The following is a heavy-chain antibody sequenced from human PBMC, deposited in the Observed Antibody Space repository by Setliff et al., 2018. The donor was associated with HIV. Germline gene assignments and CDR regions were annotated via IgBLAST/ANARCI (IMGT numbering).Heavy chain of an antibody. V-gene: IGHV4-34*01. J-gene: IGHJ4*02. CDR1: GGSFSGYY. CDR2: INHSGST. D-gene: IGHD3-22*01. Sequence: SETLSLTCAVYGGSFSGYYWSWIRQPPGKGLEWIGEINHSGSTNYNPSLKSRVTISVDTSKNQFSLKLSSVTAADTAVYYCAREGSSGYYYRGQGNFDYWGQGTLVTVSS. CDR3: AREGSSGYYYRGQGNFDY.